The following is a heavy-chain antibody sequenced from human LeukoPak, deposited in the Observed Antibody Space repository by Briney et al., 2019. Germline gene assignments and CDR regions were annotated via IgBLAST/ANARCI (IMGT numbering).Heavy chain of an antibody. CDR3: ARDYYGSGSYSLVWFDP. J-gene: IGHJ5*02. CDR1: GGSISSYY. CDR2: IYYSGST. Sequence: PSETLSLTCTVSGGSISSYYWSWIRQPPGKGLEWIGYIYYSGSTNYNPSLKSRVTISVDTSKNQFSLKLSSVTAADTAVYYCARDYYGSGSYSLVWFDPWGQGTLVTVSS. D-gene: IGHD3-10*01. V-gene: IGHV4-59*12.